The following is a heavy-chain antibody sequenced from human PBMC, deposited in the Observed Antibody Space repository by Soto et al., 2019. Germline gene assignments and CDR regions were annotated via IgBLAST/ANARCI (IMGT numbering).Heavy chain of an antibody. D-gene: IGHD3-3*01. CDR1: GGFVSSASYF. Sequence: QVQLQESGPGLVKPSETLSLTCTASGGFVSSASYFWSWIRQPPGKEMELIAYVYDTGTTKYSPPRTSRASISLDTSKNQFSLGRSSVTTADTAIYYCARMRFGEVPSWFDPWGQGLLVTVS. J-gene: IGHJ5*02. CDR2: VYDTGTT. CDR3: ARMRFGEVPSWFDP. V-gene: IGHV4-61*01.